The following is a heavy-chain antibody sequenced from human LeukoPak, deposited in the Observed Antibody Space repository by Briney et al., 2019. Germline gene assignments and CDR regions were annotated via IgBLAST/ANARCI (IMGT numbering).Heavy chain of an antibody. CDR1: GFTFSSYW. V-gene: IGHV3-7*01. J-gene: IGHJ4*02. D-gene: IGHD3-3*01. CDR3: AIDSGYYDFWSAHFDY. CDR2: IKQDGSEK. Sequence: GGSLRLSCAASGFTFSSYWMSWVRQAPGKGLEWVANIKQDGSEKYYVDSVKGRFTISRDNAKNSLYLQMNSLRAEDTAVYYCAIDSGYYDFWSAHFDYWGQGTLVTVSS.